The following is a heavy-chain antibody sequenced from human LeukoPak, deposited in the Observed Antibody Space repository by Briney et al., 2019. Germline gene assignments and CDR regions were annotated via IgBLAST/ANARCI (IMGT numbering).Heavy chain of an antibody. V-gene: IGHV3-74*01. Sequence: GGSLRLSCAASGFTFSSYWMHWVRHAPGKGLVWVSRINSDGSSTSYADSVKGRFTISRDNSKNTLYLQMNSLRAEDTAVYYCARHTLYGSGSYYVYYFDYWGQGTLVTVSS. CDR1: GFTFSSYW. J-gene: IGHJ4*02. CDR2: INSDGSST. CDR3: ARHTLYGSGSYYVYYFDY. D-gene: IGHD3-10*01.